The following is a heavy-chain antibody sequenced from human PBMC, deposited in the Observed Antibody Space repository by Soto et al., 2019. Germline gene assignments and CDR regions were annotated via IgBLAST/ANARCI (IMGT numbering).Heavy chain of an antibody. V-gene: IGHV5-51*01. Sequence: GESLKISGKGSGYSFTSYCINLVRRMPGKGLEWMGIIYPGDSDTRYSPSFQGQVTISADKSIDTAYLQWRSLKASDTAVYYCARHHGSPGSYFGLDVWGQGTTVTVSS. D-gene: IGHD6-13*01. CDR3: ARHHGSPGSYFGLDV. J-gene: IGHJ6*02. CDR1: GYSFTSYC. CDR2: IYPGDSDT.